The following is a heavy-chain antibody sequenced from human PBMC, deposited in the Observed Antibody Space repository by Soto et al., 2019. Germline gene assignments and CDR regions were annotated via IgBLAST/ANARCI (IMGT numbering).Heavy chain of an antibody. D-gene: IGHD5-12*01. CDR1: GYSFKSYW. CDR3: ARPLFGGYMSLGY. CDR2: IDPSDSYT. Sequence: RGESLKISCKGSGYSFKSYWISWVRQMPGKGLEWMGRIDPSDSYTNYSPSFQGHVTISADKSISTAYLQWSSLKASDTAMYYCARPLFGGYMSLGYWGHGTLVTVSS. J-gene: IGHJ4*01. V-gene: IGHV5-10-1*01.